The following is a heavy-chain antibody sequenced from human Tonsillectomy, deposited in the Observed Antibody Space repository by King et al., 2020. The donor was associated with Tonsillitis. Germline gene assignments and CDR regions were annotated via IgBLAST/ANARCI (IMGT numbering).Heavy chain of an antibody. CDR1: GGSVSSGSYY. V-gene: IGHV4-61*01. CDR2: IYYSGST. J-gene: IGHJ5*02. D-gene: IGHD6-19*01. Sequence: VQLQESGPGLVKPSETLSLTCTVSGGSVSSGSYYWSWIRQPPGKGLEWIGYIYYSGSTNYNPSLKSRVTISVDTSNNQFSLKLSSVTAADTAVYYCARDVEAGTLSPGWFDPWGQGTLVTVSS. CDR3: ARDVEAGTLSPGWFDP.